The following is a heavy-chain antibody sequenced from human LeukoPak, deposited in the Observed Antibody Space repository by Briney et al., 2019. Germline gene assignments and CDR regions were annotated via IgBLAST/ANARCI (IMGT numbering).Heavy chain of an antibody. J-gene: IGHJ5*02. D-gene: IGHD2-2*02. CDR2: IIPIFGTA. V-gene: IGHV1-69*05. CDR1: GGTFSSYA. CDR3: ARVGDCSSTSCYTLGVNWFDP. Sequence: ASVKVSCKASGGTFSSYAISWVRQAPGQGLEWMGVIIPIFGTANYAQKFQGRVTITTDESTSTAYMGLSSLRSEDTAVYYCARVGDCSSTSCYTLGVNWFDPWGQGTLVTVSS.